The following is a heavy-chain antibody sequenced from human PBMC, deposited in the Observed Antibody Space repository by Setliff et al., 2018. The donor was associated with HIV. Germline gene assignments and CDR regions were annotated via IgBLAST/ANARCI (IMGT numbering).Heavy chain of an antibody. CDR2: IIPILDIT. V-gene: IGHV1-69*10. Sequence: ASVKVSCKASGGTSNTYAINWVRQAPGQGLEWVGQIIPILDITTYAQKFQGRVTISADESTRTMYMELSSLRSDDTAVYYCAGPRGDEAFDVWGQGTMVTVSS. D-gene: IGHD3-10*01. CDR3: AGPRGDEAFDV. CDR1: GGTSNTYA. J-gene: IGHJ3*01.